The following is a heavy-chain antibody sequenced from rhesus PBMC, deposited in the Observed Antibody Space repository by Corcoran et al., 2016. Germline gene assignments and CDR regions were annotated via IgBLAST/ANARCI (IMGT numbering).Heavy chain of an antibody. D-gene: IGHD6-25*01. V-gene: IGHV4-65*01. CDR2: ISGSSGST. CDR1: GGSISSSNW. Sequence: QVQLQESGPGLVKPSETLSLTCAVSGGSISSSNWWSWIRQPPGKGLEWIGYISGSSGSTYNNPSLKSRVSISTDTSKNQFSLKLSAVTAADTAVYYCARASYSGSWTGIDYWGQGVLVTVSS. CDR3: ARASYSGSWTGIDY. J-gene: IGHJ4*01.